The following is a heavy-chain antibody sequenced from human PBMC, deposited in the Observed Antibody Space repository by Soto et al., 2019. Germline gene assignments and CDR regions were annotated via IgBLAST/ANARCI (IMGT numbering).Heavy chain of an antibody. CDR2: IYYSGST. D-gene: IGHD6-6*01. CDR1: GGYLSSFY. CDR3: ARDPDPIAARPLNYGMDV. J-gene: IGHJ6*02. V-gene: IGHV4-59*01. Sequence: SETLSHTSTVSGGYLSSFYWSWLRPPQGKGLEWIGYIYYSGSTNYNPSLKSRVTISVDTSKNQFSLKLSSVTAADTAVYYCARDPDPIAARPLNYGMDVWGQGTTVTVYS.